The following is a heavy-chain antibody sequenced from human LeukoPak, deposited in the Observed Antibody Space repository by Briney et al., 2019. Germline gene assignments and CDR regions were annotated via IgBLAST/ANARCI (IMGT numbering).Heavy chain of an antibody. J-gene: IGHJ5*01. CDR2: IDSSGTVR. CDR1: GFTFSNFD. CDR3: ARDMGGYWSGGSCYSGWFDS. Sequence: GGSLRLSCAASGFTFSNFDMTWVRQAPGKGLEWLSYIDSSGTVRYYADSVNRRFTISRDNAKNSLHLQMGSLRAEDTAVYYCARDMGGYWSGGSCYSGWFDSWGQGTLVTVSS. D-gene: IGHD2-15*01. V-gene: IGHV3-48*04.